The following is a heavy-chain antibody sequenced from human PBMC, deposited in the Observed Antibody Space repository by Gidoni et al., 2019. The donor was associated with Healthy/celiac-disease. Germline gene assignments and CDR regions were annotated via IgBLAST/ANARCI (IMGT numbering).Heavy chain of an antibody. V-gene: IGHV3-30*18. J-gene: IGHJ4*02. CDR2: ISYDGSNK. CDR3: AKGGSGYDFCFDY. Sequence: QVQLVESGGGVVQPGRSLRLSCAASGFTFSSYGMHWVRQAPGKGLEWVAVISYDGSNKYYADSVKGRFTISRDNSKNTLYLQMNSLRAEDTAVYYCAKGGSGYDFCFDYWGQGTLVTVSS. CDR1: GFTFSSYG. D-gene: IGHD5-12*01.